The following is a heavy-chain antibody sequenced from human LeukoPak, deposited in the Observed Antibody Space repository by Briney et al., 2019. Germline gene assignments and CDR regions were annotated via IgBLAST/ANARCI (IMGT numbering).Heavy chain of an antibody. D-gene: IGHD6-13*01. CDR3: ASPAAQGGRWRFAL. V-gene: IGHV3-48*04. CDR1: GFTFSSYG. J-gene: IGHJ2*01. CDR2: ISSSGSTI. Sequence: GGSLRLSCAASGFTFSSYGMSWVRQAPGKGLEWVSYISSSGSTIYYADSVKGRFTISRDNAKNSLYLQMNTLRAEDTAVYYCASPAAQGGRWRFALWGRGTLVTVSS.